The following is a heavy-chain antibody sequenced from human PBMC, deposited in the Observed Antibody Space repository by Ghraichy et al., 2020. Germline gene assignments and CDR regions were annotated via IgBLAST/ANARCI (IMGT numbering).Heavy chain of an antibody. CDR2: ITSNGGST. CDR1: GFSFSSYA. Sequence: GGSLRLSCAASGFSFSSYAMHWVRQAPGKGLEHVSSITSNGGSTSYADSVKDRFIISRDNHKNMLYLQMGSLKGEDMAVYYCARDKAGYSSNWGQGTLVTVSS. J-gene: IGHJ1*01. D-gene: IGHD6-13*01. CDR3: ARDKAGYSSN. V-gene: IGHV3-64*02.